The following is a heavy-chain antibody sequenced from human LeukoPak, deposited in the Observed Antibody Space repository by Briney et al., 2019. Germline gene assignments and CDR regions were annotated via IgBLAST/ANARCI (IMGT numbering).Heavy chain of an antibody. CDR2: IYYSGST. J-gene: IGHJ6*02. CDR1: GGSISSGGYY. Sequence: PSETLSLTCTVSGGSISSGGYYWSWIRQHPGKGLEWIGYIYYSGSTYYNPSLKSRVTISVDTSKNQFSLKLSSVTAADTAVYYCARDIAAAGTSSGGHYYYYYGMDVWGQGTTVTVSS. D-gene: IGHD6-13*01. CDR3: ARDIAAAGTSSGGHYYYYYGMDV. V-gene: IGHV4-31*03.